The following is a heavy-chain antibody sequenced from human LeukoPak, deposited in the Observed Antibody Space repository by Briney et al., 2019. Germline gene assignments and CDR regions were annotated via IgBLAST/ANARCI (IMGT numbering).Heavy chain of an antibody. Sequence: GGSLRLSCAASGFTFSSYSMNWVRQAPGKGLEWVSSISSSSSYIYYADSVKGRFTISRDNAKSSLYLQMNSLRAEDTAVYYCARDHYDFWGYFDYWGQGTLVTVSS. D-gene: IGHD3-3*01. CDR2: ISSSSSYI. CDR3: ARDHYDFWGYFDY. CDR1: GFTFSSYS. V-gene: IGHV3-21*01. J-gene: IGHJ4*02.